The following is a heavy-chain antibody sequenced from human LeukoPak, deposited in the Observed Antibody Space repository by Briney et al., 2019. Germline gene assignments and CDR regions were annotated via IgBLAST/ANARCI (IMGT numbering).Heavy chain of an antibody. CDR2: IVVGSGNT. CDR1: GYTFIGYY. J-gene: IGHJ3*02. Sequence: SVKVSCKASGYTFIGYYVHWVRQAPGQGLEWMGWIVVGSGNTNYAQKFQERVTITRDMSTSTAYMELSSLRSEDTAVYYCAAGTPNIVAHDAFDIWGQGTMVTVSS. CDR3: AAGTPNIVAHDAFDI. V-gene: IGHV1-58*01. D-gene: IGHD5-12*01.